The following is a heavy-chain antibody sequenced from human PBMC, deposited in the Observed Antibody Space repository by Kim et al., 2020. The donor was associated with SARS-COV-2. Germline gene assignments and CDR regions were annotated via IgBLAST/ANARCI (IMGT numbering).Heavy chain of an antibody. CDR2: INAGNGNT. J-gene: IGHJ4*02. D-gene: IGHD3-22*01. CDR3: ARVHYYDSSGYSEPFDY. V-gene: IGHV1-3*01. CDR1: GYTFTSYA. Sequence: ASVKVSCKASGYTFTSYAMHWVRQAPGQRLEWMGWINAGNGNTKYSQKFQGRVTITRDTSASTAYMELSSLRSEDTAVYYCARVHYYDSSGYSEPFDYWGQGTLVTVSS.